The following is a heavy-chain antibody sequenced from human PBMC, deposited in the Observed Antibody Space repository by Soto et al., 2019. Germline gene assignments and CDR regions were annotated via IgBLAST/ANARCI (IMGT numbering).Heavy chain of an antibody. CDR3: TTVTTVEYYSDY. J-gene: IGHJ4*02. CDR2: MRKKTNGYTT. CDR1: GLTFSDRD. D-gene: IGHD4-17*01. Sequence: PWVSLRLSCAASGLTFSDRDMDWVRQAPGNGLEWVGRMRKKTNGYTTEYAASGKGRFIISRDDSTNLLYLQMSSLKPDDTAVYYGTTVTTVEYYSDYWGPGTLVTVSS. V-gene: IGHV3-72*01.